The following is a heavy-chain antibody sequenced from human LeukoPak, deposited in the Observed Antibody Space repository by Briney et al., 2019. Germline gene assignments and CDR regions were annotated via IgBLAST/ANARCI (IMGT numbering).Heavy chain of an antibody. V-gene: IGHV3-53*01. CDR1: GFTVSTNY. J-gene: IGHJ4*02. CDR2: LYSVGDT. D-gene: IGHD6-19*01. CDR3: ATNMRVAVAGTWNY. Sequence: PGGSLRLSCAASGFTVSTNYMNWVRQAPGKGLEWVSVLYSVGDTYYGDSVKGRFTISRDNSKNTLYLQMNSLRAEDTAVYYCATNMRVAVAGTWNYWGQGTLVTVSS.